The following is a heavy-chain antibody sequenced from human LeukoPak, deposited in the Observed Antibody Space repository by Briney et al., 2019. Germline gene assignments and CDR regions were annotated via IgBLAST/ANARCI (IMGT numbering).Heavy chain of an antibody. V-gene: IGHV1-2*02. CDR1: GYTFTGYY. CDR3: ARVPGGSYSWFDP. CDR2: INPNSGGT. Sequence: GASVKVSCKASGYTFTGYYMHWVRQAPGQGLEWMGWINPNSGGTNYAQKFQGRVTMTRDTSIGTAYMELSRLRSDDTAVYYCARVPGGSYSWFDPWGQGTLVTVSS. D-gene: IGHD1-26*01. J-gene: IGHJ5*02.